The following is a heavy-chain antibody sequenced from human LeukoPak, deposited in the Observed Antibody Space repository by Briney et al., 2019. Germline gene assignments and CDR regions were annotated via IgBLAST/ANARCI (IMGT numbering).Heavy chain of an antibody. CDR1: GFTFSSYA. CDR3: ARGSAMTIGN. D-gene: IGHD4/OR15-4a*01. V-gene: IGHV3-48*03. Sequence: GGSLRLPCAASGFTFSSYAMNWVRQAPGKGLEWVSHITGDSTIYYADSVKGRFTISRDNAKNSLFLQMNSLRSDDTAVYYCARGSAMTIGNWGQGTLVTVSS. CDR2: ITGDSTI. J-gene: IGHJ4*02.